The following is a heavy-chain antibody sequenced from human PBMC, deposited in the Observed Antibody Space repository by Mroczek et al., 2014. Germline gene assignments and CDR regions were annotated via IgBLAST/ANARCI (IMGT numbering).Heavy chain of an antibody. V-gene: IGHV4-61*02. CDR2: SIPGGST. CDR1: GGSISSGSYY. CDR3: ARGRAARRXPVDP. D-gene: IGHD6-6*01. Sequence: QVQLQESGPGLVKPSQTLSLTCTVSGGSISSGSYYWSWIRQPAGKDWSGLGVSIPGGSTNYNPSLKSRVTMSVDTVQDQFXLKLSSVTRRRPRSCITXARGRAARRXPVDPW. J-gene: IGHJ5*02.